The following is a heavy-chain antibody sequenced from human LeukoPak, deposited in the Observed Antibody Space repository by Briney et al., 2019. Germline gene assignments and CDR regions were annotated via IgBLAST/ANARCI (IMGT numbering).Heavy chain of an antibody. D-gene: IGHD1-14*01. CDR1: GYTFTVQY. CDR2: VHPNSGNT. V-gene: IGHV1-8*02. Sequence: GASVKVSCKASGYTFTVQYMHWVRQAAGQGLEWMGWVHPNSGNTAYAQKFQGRVTMTRDTSISTAYMELSGLRFDDTAVYFCARGPRNDPWGQGTLVTVSS. CDR3: ARGPRNDP. J-gene: IGHJ5*02.